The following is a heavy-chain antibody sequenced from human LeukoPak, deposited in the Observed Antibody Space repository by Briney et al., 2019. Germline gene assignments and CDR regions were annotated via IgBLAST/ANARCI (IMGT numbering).Heavy chain of an antibody. Sequence: PGGSLRLSCVASGFTFSSYNTNWVRQAPGKGLEWVSSITSSSSYMYYADSVRGRLTISRDNAKNSLYLQMNSLRAEDTAMYYCARTIIGIYGSFEYYFDLWGQGTLVTVSS. CDR3: ARTIIGIYGSFEYYFDL. J-gene: IGHJ4*02. CDR2: ITSSSSYM. D-gene: IGHD3-16*01. CDR1: GFTFSSYN. V-gene: IGHV3-21*04.